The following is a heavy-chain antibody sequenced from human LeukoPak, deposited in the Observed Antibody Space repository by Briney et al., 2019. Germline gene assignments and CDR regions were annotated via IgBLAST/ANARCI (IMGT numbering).Heavy chain of an antibody. Sequence: ASVKVSCKTSGYSFTSYDINWVRQATGQGLQWMGRMNTHSGDTAYAENFQGRVTMTRDTSISTAYMELSSLTAEDTAVYYCARGGLTTWEYWGQGTLVTVSS. D-gene: IGHD3-22*01. J-gene: IGHJ4*02. CDR1: GYSFTSYD. CDR2: MNTHSGDT. CDR3: ARGGLTTWEY. V-gene: IGHV1-8*01.